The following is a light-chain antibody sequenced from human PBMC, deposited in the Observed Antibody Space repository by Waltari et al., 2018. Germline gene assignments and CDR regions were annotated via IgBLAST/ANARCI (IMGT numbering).Light chain of an antibody. CDR1: QSVLFSSNNKNY. J-gene: IGKJ3*01. CDR3: QQYYSVPFT. CDR2: GAS. Sequence: DIVMTQSPDSLAVSLGERATINCKSSQSVLFSSNNKNYLAWYQQKPGLPPELLIYGASTRESRVPDRFAGSGSGTDFTLTISTLQAEEVAVYYCQQYYSVPFTFGPGTKVDIK. V-gene: IGKV4-1*01.